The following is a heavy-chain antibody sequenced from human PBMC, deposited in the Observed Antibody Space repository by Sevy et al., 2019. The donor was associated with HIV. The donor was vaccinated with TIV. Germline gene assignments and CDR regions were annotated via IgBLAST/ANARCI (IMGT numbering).Heavy chain of an antibody. CDR2: ISNSGSTI. CDR1: KFTFSDYY. J-gene: IGHJ2*01. D-gene: IGHD3-10*01. Sequence: GGSLRLSCAASKFTFSDYYMSWIRQAPGNGLEWVSYISNSGSTIYYADSVKGRFTISRDNAQSSMYLQMNRLRAEDTAVYYCAREGDLRYFDFSGRGTLVTVSS. V-gene: IGHV3-11*01. CDR3: AREGDLRYFDF.